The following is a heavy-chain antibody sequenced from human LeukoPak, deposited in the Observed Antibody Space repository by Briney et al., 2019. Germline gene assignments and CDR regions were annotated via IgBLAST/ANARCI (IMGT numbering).Heavy chain of an antibody. V-gene: IGHV3-74*01. CDR3: TRAFLEG. D-gene: IGHD2/OR15-2a*01. CDR1: GFTFSSYW. CDR2: INTDGSDT. J-gene: IGHJ4*02. Sequence: GGSLTLSCAASGFTFSSYWMHWVRQAPGKGLGWVSGINTDGSDTIYADSVKGRFTISRDNAKNTLYMQMNSLRAEDTAVYQCTRAFLEGWGEGAVVTVS.